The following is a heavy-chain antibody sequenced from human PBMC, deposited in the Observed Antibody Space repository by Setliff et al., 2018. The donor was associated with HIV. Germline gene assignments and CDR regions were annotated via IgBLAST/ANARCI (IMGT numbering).Heavy chain of an antibody. CDR2: ITSYNGNT. D-gene: IGHD1-26*01. CDR1: GYTFSNYG. J-gene: IGHJ2*01. CDR3: ARDHHSGRGSNFPWYSDL. V-gene: IGHV1-18*01. Sequence: SVKVSCKASGYTFSNYGITWARQAPGQGLEWMGWITSYNGNTNYAKKFKGRVTMTTDTSTSIAYMELKSLRSEDTAVYYCARDHHSGRGSNFPWYSDLWGRGTLVTVS.